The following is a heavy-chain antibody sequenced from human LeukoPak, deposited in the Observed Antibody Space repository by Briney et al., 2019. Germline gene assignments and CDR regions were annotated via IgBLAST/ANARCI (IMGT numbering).Heavy chain of an antibody. Sequence: SETLSLTCAVSGVSISSSSSICWTWVRQPPGEGLEWIGEIYHNGATNYNPSLKSRVTLLLDKSKNQFSPRLNSVTAADTAVYYCARNGGNSDYDYWGQGTLVTVSA. CDR1: GVSISSSSSIC. J-gene: IGHJ4*02. D-gene: IGHD4-23*01. CDR2: IYHNGAT. CDR3: ARNGGNSDYDY. V-gene: IGHV4-4*02.